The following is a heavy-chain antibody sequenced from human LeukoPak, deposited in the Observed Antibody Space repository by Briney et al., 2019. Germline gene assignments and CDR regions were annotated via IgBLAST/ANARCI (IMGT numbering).Heavy chain of an antibody. J-gene: IGHJ4*02. V-gene: IGHV3-7*01. CDR3: ARDLAFSRLDY. Sequence: GGPLRLSCVSSGFSFSNYAMSWVRQAPGKGLEWVASINPDGIKRYSADSVKGRFTISRDNARNSLYLQMDSLRVEDTAFYYCARDLAFSRLDYWGQGVLVTVSS. CDR1: GFSFSNYA. D-gene: IGHD2/OR15-2a*01. CDR2: INPDGIKR.